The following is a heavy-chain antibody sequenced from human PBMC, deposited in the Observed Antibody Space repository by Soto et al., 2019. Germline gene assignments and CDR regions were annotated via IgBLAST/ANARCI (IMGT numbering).Heavy chain of an antibody. CDR2: IVVGSGNT. CDR1: GFTFTSSA. J-gene: IGHJ4*02. Sequence: SVKVSCKXSGFTFTSSAVQWVRQARGQRLEWIGWIVVGSGNTNYAQKFQERVTITRDMSTSTAYMELSSLRSEDTAVYYCAADGGGSGYFDYWGQGTLVTVSS. D-gene: IGHD3-22*01. V-gene: IGHV1-58*01. CDR3: AADGGGSGYFDY.